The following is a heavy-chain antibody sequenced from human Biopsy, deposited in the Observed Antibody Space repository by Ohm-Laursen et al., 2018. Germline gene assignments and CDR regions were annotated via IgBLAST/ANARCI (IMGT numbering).Heavy chain of an antibody. CDR3: GRAVRNQLLTDP. CDR2: LNPVSGNS. J-gene: IGHJ5*02. V-gene: IGHV1-8*01. D-gene: IGHD1-7*01. CDR1: GYTFTSYD. Sequence: SVKVSCKASGYTFTSYDITWVRQASGQGPEWIGWLNPVSGNSNFGQKFRGGVTVTSDTSISTAYMELSGLTSDDTATYYCGRAVRNQLLTDPWGQGTLVTVTS.